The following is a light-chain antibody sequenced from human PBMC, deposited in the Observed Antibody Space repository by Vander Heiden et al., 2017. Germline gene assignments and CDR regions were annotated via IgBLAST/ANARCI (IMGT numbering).Light chain of an antibody. Sequence: QSVLTQPPSASGTPGQRVTISCSRSSSNIGSNTVNWYQQLPGTAPKLLLYSNNQRPSGVPDRFSGSKSGTSASLAISGLQSEDEADYYCAAWDDSLNGHVVFGGGTKLTVL. CDR1: SSNIGSNT. CDR2: SNN. V-gene: IGLV1-44*01. CDR3: AAWDDSLNGHVV. J-gene: IGLJ2*01.